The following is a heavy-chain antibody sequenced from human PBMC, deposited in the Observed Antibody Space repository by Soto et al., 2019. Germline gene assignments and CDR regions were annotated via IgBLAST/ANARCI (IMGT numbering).Heavy chain of an antibody. J-gene: IGHJ4*02. D-gene: IGHD3-10*01. Sequence: EVQLLESGGGLVQPGGSLRLSCAASGFSFSSYGMSWVRQTPGKGLEWVSAISGSGGSTYYADSVKGRFTISRDNSKNTQYLQTNSPRAEDTAVYYCAKDAFPLYGSGTYYKAYWGQGTLVTVSS. CDR3: AKDAFPLYGSGTYYKAY. CDR2: ISGSGGST. CDR1: GFSFSSYG. V-gene: IGHV3-23*01.